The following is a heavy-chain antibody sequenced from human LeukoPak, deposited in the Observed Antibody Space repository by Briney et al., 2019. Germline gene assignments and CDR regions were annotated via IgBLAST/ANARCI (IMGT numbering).Heavy chain of an antibody. V-gene: IGHV3-23*01. CDR1: RFTFSNYD. J-gene: IGHJ4*02. CDR2: ISGNGGIT. D-gene: IGHD3-10*01. CDR3: ARGYGSGNPYYFDY. Sequence: PGGSLRLSCAASRFTFSNYDMSWVRQAPGKGLEWVSGISGNGGITHYADSVKGRFTISRDNSKNTLYLQMNSLRAEDTAVYNCARGYGSGNPYYFDYWGQGTLVTVSS.